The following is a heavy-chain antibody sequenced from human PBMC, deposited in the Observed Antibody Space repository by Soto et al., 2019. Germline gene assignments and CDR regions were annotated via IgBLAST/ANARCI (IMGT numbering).Heavy chain of an antibody. D-gene: IGHD3-9*01. J-gene: IGHJ5*02. CDR3: ARVGRYYAILTGVYNWFDP. CDR2: ISAYNGNT. CDR1: GYTFTSYG. V-gene: IGHV1-18*01. Sequence: ASVKVSCKASGYTFTSYGISWVRQAPGQGLEWMGWISAYNGNTNYAQKLQGRVTMTTDTSTSTAYMELRSLRSDDTAVYYCARVGRYYAILTGVYNWFDPWGQETLLTVSS.